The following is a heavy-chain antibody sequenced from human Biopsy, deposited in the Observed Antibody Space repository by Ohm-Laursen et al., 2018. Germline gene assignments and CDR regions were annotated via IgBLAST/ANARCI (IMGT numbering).Heavy chain of an antibody. CDR3: ARHSSMTTVIFVN. CDR1: GGSISSSNYY. V-gene: IGHV4-39*01. Sequence: SDTLSLTCPVSGGSISSSNYYWGWIRQPPGKGLQWIGSIYYSGSTYYNPSLKSRVTISVDTSKNQFSLKLSSVAAPDTAVYYCARHSSMTTVIFVNWGQGTLVTVSS. CDR2: IYYSGST. J-gene: IGHJ4*02. D-gene: IGHD4-17*01.